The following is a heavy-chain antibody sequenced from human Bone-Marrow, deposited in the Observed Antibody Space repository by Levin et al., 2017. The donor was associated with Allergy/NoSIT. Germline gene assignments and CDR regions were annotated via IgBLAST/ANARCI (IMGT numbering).Heavy chain of an antibody. CDR2: INPNSGGT. D-gene: IGHD6-6*01. CDR1: GYTFTGYY. J-gene: IGHJ6*02. CDR3: ARDREYSSSSSPKSYYYYDAMDV. Sequence: GASVKVSCKASGYTFTGYYMHWVRQAPGQGLEWVGWINPNSGGTNYAQKFQGRVTMSRDTSINTAYMELSRLRSDDTAVYYCARDREYSSSSSPKSYYYYDAMDVWGRGATVTVSS. V-gene: IGHV1-2*02.